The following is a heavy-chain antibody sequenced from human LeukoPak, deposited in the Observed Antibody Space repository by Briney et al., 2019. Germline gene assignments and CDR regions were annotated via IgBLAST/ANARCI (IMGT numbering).Heavy chain of an antibody. J-gene: IGHJ3*02. CDR1: GGSFSGYY. Sequence: SETLSLTCAVYGGSFSGYYWSWIRQPPGKGLEWIGEINHSGSTNYNPSLKSRVTISVDTSKNQFSLKLSSVTAADTAVYYCARRSRSYYYDSSGYYWDAFDIWGQGTMVTVSS. CDR2: INHSGST. D-gene: IGHD3-22*01. V-gene: IGHV4-34*01. CDR3: ARRSRSYYYDSSGYYWDAFDI.